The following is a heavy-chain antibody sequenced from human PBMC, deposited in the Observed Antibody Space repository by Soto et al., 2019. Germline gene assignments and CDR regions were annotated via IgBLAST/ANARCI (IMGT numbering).Heavy chain of an antibody. CDR2: ISSNRAYI. V-gene: IGHV3-21*01. CDR3: TRDASRDSSARGWFDP. Sequence: EVHLVESGGGLVKPGGSLRLSCAASGFTFRSFTMNWVRQAPGKGLEWVSTISSNRAYIYYPDALRGRFTISRDNAKNSLHLQMNSLRAEDTAVYYCTRDASRDSSARGWFDPWGPGTLVTVSS. J-gene: IGHJ5*02. CDR1: GFTFRSFT. D-gene: IGHD6-13*01.